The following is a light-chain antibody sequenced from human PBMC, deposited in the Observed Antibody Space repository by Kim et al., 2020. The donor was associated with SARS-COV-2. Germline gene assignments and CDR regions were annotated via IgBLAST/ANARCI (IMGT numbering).Light chain of an antibody. CDR3: QQYYSTPTKYT. V-gene: IGKV4-1*01. Sequence: TINCKSSQSVLYTPNNKNYLAWYQQKPGQPPKLLIYWASTRASGVPDRFSGSGSGTDFTLTISSLQAEDVAIYYCQQYYSTPTKYTFGQGTKLEI. CDR1: QSVLYTPNNKNY. CDR2: WAS. J-gene: IGKJ2*01.